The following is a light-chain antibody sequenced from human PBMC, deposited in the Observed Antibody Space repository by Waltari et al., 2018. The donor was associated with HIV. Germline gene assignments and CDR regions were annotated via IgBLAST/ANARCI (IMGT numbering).Light chain of an antibody. CDR1: RGSIASTS. CDR2: EDY. J-gene: IGLJ3*02. CDR3: QSFDANNHWV. Sequence: FMLTQPHSVSESPGKTVTISCTRSRGSIASTSVQWFQQRPGNAPTTILYEDYQRPSGVPDRFSGTIVKSSNSASLTISGVKTEDEADYYCQSFDANNHWVFGGGTRLTVL. V-gene: IGLV6-57*03.